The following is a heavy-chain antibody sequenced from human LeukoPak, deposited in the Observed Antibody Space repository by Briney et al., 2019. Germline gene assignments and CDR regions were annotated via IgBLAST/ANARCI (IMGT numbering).Heavy chain of an antibody. Sequence: GGSLRLSCAASGFTFSRYWMHWVRQAAGKGLVWVSRINSDGSTTSYADSVKGRFTISRDNTKNTVYLQMNSLRPEDTAVYYCARAPDSSGYYYYFDYWGQGALVTVSS. CDR3: ARAPDSSGYYYYFDY. V-gene: IGHV3-74*01. CDR2: INSDGSTT. D-gene: IGHD3-22*01. CDR1: GFTFSRYW. J-gene: IGHJ4*02.